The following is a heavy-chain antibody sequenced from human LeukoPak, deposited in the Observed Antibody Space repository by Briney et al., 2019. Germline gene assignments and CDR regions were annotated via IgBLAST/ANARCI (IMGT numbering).Heavy chain of an antibody. V-gene: IGHV3-20*01. CDR3: ARDRGTTPNDAFDI. CDR1: GFTYRSYA. Sequence: GGSLRLSCAASGFTYRSYAMSWVHQAPGKVLEWVSGINWNGGSTGYADSVKGRFTISRDNAKNSLYLQMNSLRAEDTALYHCARDRGTTPNDAFDIWGQGTMVTVSS. J-gene: IGHJ3*02. D-gene: IGHD1-1*01. CDR2: INWNGGST.